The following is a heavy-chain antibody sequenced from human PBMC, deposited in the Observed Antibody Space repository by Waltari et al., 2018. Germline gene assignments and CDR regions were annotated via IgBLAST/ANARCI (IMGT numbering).Heavy chain of an antibody. J-gene: IGHJ4*02. D-gene: IGHD5-12*01. CDR1: GYTFTSYY. V-gene: IGHV1-46*01. Sequence: QVQLVQSGAEVKKPGASVKVSCKASGYTFTSYYMHWVRQAPGQGLEWMGIINPSGGSTSYAQKFQGRVTMTSDTSTSTVYMELSSLRSEDTAVYYCARDSGDGYNIRVLGYWGQGTLVTVSS. CDR3: ARDSGDGYNIRVLGY. CDR2: INPSGGST.